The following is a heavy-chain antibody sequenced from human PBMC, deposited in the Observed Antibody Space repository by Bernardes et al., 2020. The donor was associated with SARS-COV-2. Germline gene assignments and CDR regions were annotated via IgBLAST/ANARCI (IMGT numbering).Heavy chain of an antibody. J-gene: IGHJ3*02. V-gene: IGHV3-11*06. Sequence: GGSLRLSRAVSGLTIGDYYMSWIRQAPGMGLEWVSYITTSSYTNYAESVRGRFTISRDNAKNSLHLQMNSLRAEDTAVYYCAIEGASNVFDMWGQGTMVTVSS. CDR3: AIEGASNVFDM. D-gene: IGHD6-6*01. CDR1: GLTIGDYY. CDR2: ITTSSYT.